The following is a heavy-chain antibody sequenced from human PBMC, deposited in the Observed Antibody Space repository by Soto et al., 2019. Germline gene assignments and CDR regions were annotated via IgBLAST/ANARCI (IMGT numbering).Heavy chain of an antibody. Sequence: QVTLKESGPVLVKPTETLTLTCTVSGFSLSNARMGVSWIRQPPGKALEWLAHIFSNDEKSYSTSLKSRLTISKDTSKSQVVLTMTNMDPVDTATYYCARITIICSSTSCYFYGMDVWGQGTTVTVSS. CDR3: ARITIICSSTSCYFYGMDV. J-gene: IGHJ6*02. V-gene: IGHV2-26*01. D-gene: IGHD2-2*01. CDR1: GFSLSNARMG. CDR2: IFSNDEK.